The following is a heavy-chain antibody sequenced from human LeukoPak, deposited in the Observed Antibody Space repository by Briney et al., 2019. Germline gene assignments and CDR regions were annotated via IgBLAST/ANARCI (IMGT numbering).Heavy chain of an antibody. CDR3: ARHTRNHGMEV. V-gene: IGHV4-31*03. Sequence: SQTLSLICIVSGGSISSGDYSWTWIRQHPGTGLEWIGYIYNSGSTSYKPSLKSRVTISEDTSQNQFSLKLSSVTAADTAVYYCARHTRNHGMEVWGQGTTVTVSS. CDR1: GGSISSGDYS. CDR2: IYNSGST. D-gene: IGHD1-14*01. J-gene: IGHJ6*02.